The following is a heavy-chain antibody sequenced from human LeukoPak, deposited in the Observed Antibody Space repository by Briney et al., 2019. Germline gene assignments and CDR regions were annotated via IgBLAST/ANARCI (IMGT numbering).Heavy chain of an antibody. CDR2: TYDSGSS. J-gene: IGHJ4*02. Sequence: SETLSLTCAVSGGSLRNYYWSWIRQPPGKGLEWIGYTYDSGSSSYNPSLRSRVSISIDTSKNQFSLNLSSVTAADTAVYYCARGWASSWYYFDFWGQGTLVTVSS. CDR3: ARGWASSWYYFDF. V-gene: IGHV4-59*01. CDR1: GGSLRNYY. D-gene: IGHD2-2*01.